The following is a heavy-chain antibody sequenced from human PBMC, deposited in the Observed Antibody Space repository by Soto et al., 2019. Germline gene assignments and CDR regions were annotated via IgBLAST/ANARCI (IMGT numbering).Heavy chain of an antibody. CDR3: TTGTEWSGYLSYYYYGMDV. CDR2: IKSKTDGGTT. Sequence: GGSLRLSCAASGFTFSNAWMSWVRQAPGKGLEWGGRIKSKTDGGTTDYAAPVKGRFTISRDDSKNTLYLQMNSLKTEDTAVYYCTTGTEWSGYLSYYYYGMDVWGQGTTVTVYS. D-gene: IGHD3-3*01. J-gene: IGHJ6*02. CDR1: GFTFSNAW. V-gene: IGHV3-15*01.